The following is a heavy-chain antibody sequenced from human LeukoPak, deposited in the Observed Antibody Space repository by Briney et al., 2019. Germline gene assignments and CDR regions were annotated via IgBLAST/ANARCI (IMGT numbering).Heavy chain of an antibody. V-gene: IGHV3-23*01. J-gene: IGHJ6*03. CDR3: ARGPYASGSYGRRGWVHYMDV. D-gene: IGHD3-10*01. Sequence: GGSLRLSCAASGFTFRSYGMTWVRQAPGKGLEWVSAISGSGDSTYYADSVKGRFTISRDNSRNTLYLQMNSLRAEDTAVYYCARGPYASGSYGRRGWVHYMDVWGKGTTVTISS. CDR1: GFTFRSYG. CDR2: ISGSGDST.